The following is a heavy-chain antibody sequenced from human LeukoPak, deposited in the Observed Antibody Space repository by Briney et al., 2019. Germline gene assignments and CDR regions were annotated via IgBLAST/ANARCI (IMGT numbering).Heavy chain of an antibody. V-gene: IGHV3-11*06. D-gene: IGHD3-10*01. CDR2: ISSSSSYT. Sequence: GGSLRLSCAASGFTFSDYYMSWIRQAPGKGLEWVSYISSSSSYTNYADSVKGRFTISRDNAKNSLYLQMNSLRAEDTAVYYCARVPTMVRDSDTINWFDPFGQGTLVTVSS. CDR1: GFTFSDYY. CDR3: ARVPTMVRDSDTINWFDP. J-gene: IGHJ5*02.